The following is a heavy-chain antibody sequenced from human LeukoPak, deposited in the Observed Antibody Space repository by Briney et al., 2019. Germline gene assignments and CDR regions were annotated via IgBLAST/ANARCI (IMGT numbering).Heavy chain of an antibody. D-gene: IGHD1-26*01. V-gene: IGHV4-4*02. CDR2: ISLTGRA. CDR1: GGSITSTNW. CDR3: TRESGPYCPFGY. J-gene: IGHJ4*02. Sequence: SGTLSLTCGVSGGSITSTNWWSWVRQPPGQGLEWIGEISLTGRANYNPSLIGRVIMSLDESRNQLSLTLTSVTAADTAMYYCTRESGPYCPFGYWGQGTLVVVPS.